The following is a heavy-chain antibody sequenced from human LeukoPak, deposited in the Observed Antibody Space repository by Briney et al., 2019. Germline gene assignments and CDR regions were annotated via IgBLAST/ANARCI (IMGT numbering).Heavy chain of an antibody. J-gene: IGHJ4*02. D-gene: IGHD6-13*01. CDR2: ISWNSGSI. V-gene: IGHV3-9*01. CDR1: GFTFGDYA. CDR3: AKDASPFIAAAVTGGFDY. Sequence: PGRSLRLSCAASGFTFGDYAMHWVRQAPGKGLEWVSGISWNSGSIGYADSVKGRFTISRDNAKNSLYLQMNSLRAEDTALYYCAKDASPFIAAAVTGGFDYWGQGTLVTVSS.